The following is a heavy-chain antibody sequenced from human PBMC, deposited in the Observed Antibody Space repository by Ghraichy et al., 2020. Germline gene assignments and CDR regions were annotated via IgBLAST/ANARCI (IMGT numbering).Heavy chain of an antibody. CDR1: GGSISSYY. V-gene: IGHV4-59*01. J-gene: IGHJ3*02. CDR2: IYYSGST. Sequence: SETLSLTCTVSGGSISSYYGSWIRQPPGKGLEWIGYIYYSGSTNYNPSLKIRVTISVDTSKNQFSLKLSSVTAADTAVYYCASRTLWGVYSSPSKDAFDIWGHGTMVTVSS. D-gene: IGHD6-6*01. CDR3: ASRTLWGVYSSPSKDAFDI.